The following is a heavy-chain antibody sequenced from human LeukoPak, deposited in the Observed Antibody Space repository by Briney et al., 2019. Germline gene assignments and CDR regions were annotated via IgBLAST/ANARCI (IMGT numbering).Heavy chain of an antibody. D-gene: IGHD6-19*01. V-gene: IGHV4-34*01. CDR2: INHSGST. CDR1: GGSFSGYY. Sequence: PSETLSLTCAVYGGSFSGYYWSWIRQPPGKGLEWIGEINHSGSTNYNPSLKSRVTISVDTSKNQFSLKLSSVTAADTAVYYCARGVSSRPRDWFDPWGQGTLVTVSS. J-gene: IGHJ5*02. CDR3: ARGVSSRPRDWFDP.